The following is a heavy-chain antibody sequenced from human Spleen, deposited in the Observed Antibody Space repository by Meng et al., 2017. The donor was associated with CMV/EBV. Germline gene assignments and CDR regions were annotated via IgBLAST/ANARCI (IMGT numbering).Heavy chain of an antibody. CDR2: INHSGST. CDR3: ARRYGASAYNWFDP. D-gene: IGHD4-17*01. V-gene: IGHV4-34*01. Sequence: QWQLLQGGAGLLKPSGTLSLPGAVYGGSFSGYYWSWIRQPPGKGLEWIGEINHSGSTNYNPSLKSRVTISVDTSKNQFSLKLSSVTAADTAVYYCARRYGASAYNWFDPWGQGTLVTVSS. CDR1: GGSFSGYY. J-gene: IGHJ5*02.